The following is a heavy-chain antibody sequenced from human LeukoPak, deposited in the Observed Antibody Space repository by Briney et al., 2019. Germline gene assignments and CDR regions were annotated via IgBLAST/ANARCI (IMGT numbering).Heavy chain of an antibody. V-gene: IGHV3-30*02. CDR3: ARARKNVETYYFGL. J-gene: IGHJ4*02. D-gene: IGHD2-21*01. CDR1: GFTFSRYG. Sequence: GGSLRLSCAASGFTFSRYGMLWVRQAPGKGLVWVAFLRYDGINIYYVVSVKGRFPISRDNPKNTLYLQMNSLRAGDTAVYFCARARKNVETYYFGLWGQGTLVTVSS. CDR2: LRYDGINI.